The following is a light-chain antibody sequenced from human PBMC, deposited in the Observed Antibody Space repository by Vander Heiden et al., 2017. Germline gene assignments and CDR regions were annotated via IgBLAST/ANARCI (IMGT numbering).Light chain of an antibody. CDR1: NSDVGGYNY. V-gene: IGLV2-11*01. CDR3: CSYAGSYTYV. CDR2: DVS. Sequence: QSALTHPRSVSGAPGQSVTISCTGTNSDVGGYNYVSWYQQHPGKAPQLMIYDVSKRPSGVPDRFSGSKSGNTASLTIAGLQAEDEADYYCCSYAGSYTYVFGTGTKVTVL. J-gene: IGLJ1*01.